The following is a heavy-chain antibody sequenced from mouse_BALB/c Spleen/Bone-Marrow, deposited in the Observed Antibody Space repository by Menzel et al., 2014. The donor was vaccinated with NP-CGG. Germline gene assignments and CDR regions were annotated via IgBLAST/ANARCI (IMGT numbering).Heavy chain of an antibody. V-gene: IGHV1-14*01. CDR2: INPYNDGT. CDR3: ARPRQLGLPYDFDY. J-gene: IGHJ2*01. CDR1: GYTFTSYV. Sequence: EVQLQQSGPELVKPGASVKMSCKASGYTFTSYVMHWVKQEPGQGLEWIGYINPYNDGTKYNEKFKGKATLTSDKSSSTAYMELSSLTSEDSAVYYCARPRQLGLPYDFDYWGQGTTLTVSS. D-gene: IGHD3-2*01.